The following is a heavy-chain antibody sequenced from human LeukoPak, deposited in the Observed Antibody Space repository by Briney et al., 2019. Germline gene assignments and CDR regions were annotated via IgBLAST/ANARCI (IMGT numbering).Heavy chain of an antibody. CDR1: GYTFTGYY. Sequence: ASVKVSCKASGYTFTGYYMHWVRQAPGQGLEWMGWINPNSGGTNYAQKFQGWVTMTRDTSISTAYMELSRLRSDGTAVYYCARGYSSSWYPLYGMDVWGQGTTVTVSS. D-gene: IGHD6-13*01. J-gene: IGHJ6*02. CDR2: INPNSGGT. CDR3: ARGYSSSWYPLYGMDV. V-gene: IGHV1-2*04.